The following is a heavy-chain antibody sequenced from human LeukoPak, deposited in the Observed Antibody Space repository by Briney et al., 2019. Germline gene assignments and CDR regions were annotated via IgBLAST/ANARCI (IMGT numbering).Heavy chain of an antibody. Sequence: GGSLRLSCAASGFTLSSYSMNWVRQAPGKGLEWVSAISGSGGSTYYADSVKGRFTISRDNSKNTLYLQMNSLRAEGTAVYYCAKKYYYDSSGYADHWGQGTLVTVSS. CDR1: GFTLSSYS. CDR2: ISGSGGST. V-gene: IGHV3-23*01. J-gene: IGHJ4*02. CDR3: AKKYYYDSSGYADH. D-gene: IGHD3-22*01.